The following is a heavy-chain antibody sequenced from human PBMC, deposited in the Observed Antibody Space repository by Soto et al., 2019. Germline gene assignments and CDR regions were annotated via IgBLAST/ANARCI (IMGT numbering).Heavy chain of an antibody. J-gene: IGHJ6*03. D-gene: IGHD3-10*01. Sequence: EVQLVESGGGLVQPGGSLRLSCAASGFTFSSYAMHWVRQAPGKGLEYVSAISSNGGSTYYANSVKGRFTISRDNSKNTLYLQMGSLRAEDMAVYYCARRGRGFGELYYYYDMDVWGKGTTVTVSS. CDR1: GFTFSSYA. V-gene: IGHV3-64*01. CDR3: ARRGRGFGELYYYYDMDV. CDR2: ISSNGGST.